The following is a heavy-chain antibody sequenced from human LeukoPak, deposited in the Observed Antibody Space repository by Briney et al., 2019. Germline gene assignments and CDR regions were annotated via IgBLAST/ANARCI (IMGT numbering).Heavy chain of an antibody. V-gene: IGHV5-51*01. CDR1: GYSFTSYW. J-gene: IGHJ5*02. CDR3: ARIGYYYDFWSGMGP. D-gene: IGHD3-3*01. Sequence: GESPKISCKGSGYSFTSYWIGWVRQMPGKGLEWMGIIYPGDSNTRYSPSFQGQVTISADKSISTAYLQWSSLKASDTAMYYCARIGYYYDFWSGMGPWGQGTLVTVSS. CDR2: IYPGDSNT.